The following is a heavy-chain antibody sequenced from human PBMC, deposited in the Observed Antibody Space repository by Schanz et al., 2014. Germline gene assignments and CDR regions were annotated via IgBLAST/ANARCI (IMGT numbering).Heavy chain of an antibody. D-gene: IGHD3-16*01. CDR3: AKDLYNYGIFDS. CDR2: ISYDGSNK. Sequence: QAQVVESGGGVVQPGRSLRLSCAASGFTFNFYGIHWVRQAPGKGLEWVTVISYDGSNKYYADSVKGRFTISRDNSRKTLYLQMNSLRADDTAVYYCAKDLYNYGIFDSWGQGTLVTVSS. J-gene: IGHJ5*01. V-gene: IGHV3-30*18. CDR1: GFTFNFYG.